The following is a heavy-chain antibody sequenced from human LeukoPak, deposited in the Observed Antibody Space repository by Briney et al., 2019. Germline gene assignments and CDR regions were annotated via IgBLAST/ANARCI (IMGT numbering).Heavy chain of an antibody. D-gene: IGHD4-23*01. V-gene: IGHV3-30*03. CDR3: ASLGVVTRRGFDY. Sequence: GRSLRLSCAASGFTFSSYGIHWVRQAPGKGLEWVAVISYDGSNKYYADSVKGRFTISRDNAKNSLYLQMNSLRAEDTAVYYCASLGVVTRRGFDYWGQGTLVTVSS. J-gene: IGHJ4*02. CDR2: ISYDGSNK. CDR1: GFTFSSYG.